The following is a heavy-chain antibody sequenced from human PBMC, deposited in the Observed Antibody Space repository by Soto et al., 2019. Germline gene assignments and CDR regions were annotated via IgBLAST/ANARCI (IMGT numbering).Heavy chain of an antibody. CDR1: GGPFSGYH. CDR2: INHSGST. D-gene: IGHD4-4*01. V-gene: IGHV4-34*01. Sequence: QVQLQQWGAGLLKPSETLSLTCAVYGGPFSGYHWSWIRQPPGKGLAWIGKINHSGSTNYNPSLTSRVTISVDTSKNQFSLKLSSVTAADTAVYYCASGPSNFEYWDQGTLVTVSS. J-gene: IGHJ4*02. CDR3: ASGPSNFEY.